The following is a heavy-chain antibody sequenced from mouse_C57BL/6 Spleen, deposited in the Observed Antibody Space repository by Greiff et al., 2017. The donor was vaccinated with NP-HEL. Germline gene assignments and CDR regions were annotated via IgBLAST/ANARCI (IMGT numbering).Heavy chain of an antibody. J-gene: IGHJ2*01. CDR3: ARGGYLGYFDY. D-gene: IGHD5-1*01. CDR1: GFTFSDYY. CDR2: INYDGSST. Sequence: EVQLVESEGGLVQPGSSMKLSCTASGFTFSDYYMAWVRQVPEKGLEWVANINYDGSSTYYLDSLKSRFIISRDNAKNILYLQMSSLKSEDTATYYCARGGYLGYFDYWGQGTTLTVSS. V-gene: IGHV5-16*01.